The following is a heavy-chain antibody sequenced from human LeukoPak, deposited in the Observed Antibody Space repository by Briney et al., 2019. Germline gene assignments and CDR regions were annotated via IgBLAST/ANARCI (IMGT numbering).Heavy chain of an antibody. CDR3: ARGAEWTRAIYHFDY. CDR2: INHSGST. CDR1: GGSFSGYY. D-gene: IGHD1-14*01. Sequence: PSETLSLTCAVYGGSFSGYYWSWIRQPPGKGLEWIGEINHSGSTNYNPSLKSRVTISVDTSKNQFSLKLSSVTAADTAVYYCARGAEWTRAIYHFDYWGQGTLVTVSS. J-gene: IGHJ4*02. V-gene: IGHV4-34*01.